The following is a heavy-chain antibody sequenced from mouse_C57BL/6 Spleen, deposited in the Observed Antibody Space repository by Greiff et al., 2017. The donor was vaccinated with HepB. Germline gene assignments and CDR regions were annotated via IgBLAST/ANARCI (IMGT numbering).Heavy chain of an antibody. CDR1: GFSLSTSGMG. CDR2: IYWDDDK. V-gene: IGHV8-12*01. D-gene: IGHD2-4*01. CDR3: ARSLYDYDGFAY. J-gene: IGHJ3*01. Sequence: QVTLKVSGPGILQSSQTLSLTCSFSGFSLSTSGMGVSWIRQPSGQGLEWLAHIYWDDDKRYNPSLKSRLTNSKDTSSNPVFLKITSVATADTATYDCARSLYDYDGFAYWGQGTLVTVSA.